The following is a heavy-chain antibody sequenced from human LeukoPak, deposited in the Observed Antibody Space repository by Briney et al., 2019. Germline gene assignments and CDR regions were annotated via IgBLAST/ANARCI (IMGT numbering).Heavy chain of an antibody. J-gene: IGHJ4*02. CDR2: IYTSGST. CDR1: GGSISSGSYY. CDR3: ARDASDYYDSSGYSHFDY. V-gene: IGHV4-61*02. Sequence: SETLSLTCTVSGGSISSGSYYWSWIRPPAGKGLEWIGRIYTSGSTNYNPSLKSRVTISVDTSKNQFSLKLSSVTAADTAVYYCARDASDYYDSSGYSHFDYWGQGTLVTVSS. D-gene: IGHD3-22*01.